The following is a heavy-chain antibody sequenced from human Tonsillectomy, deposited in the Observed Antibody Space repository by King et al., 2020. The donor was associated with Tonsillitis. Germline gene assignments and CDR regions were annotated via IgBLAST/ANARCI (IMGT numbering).Heavy chain of an antibody. CDR3: ARALLYSSGWDVWYFDL. Sequence: VQLVQSGGGLVQPGGSLRLSCAASGFIFTTYAMSWVRQAPGKGLEWVSLIYTGGSSTYSVDSVKGRFTISRDDSKNTVYLQMNSLRAADTAVYYCARALLYSSGWDVWYFDLWGRGILVTVSS. V-gene: IGHV3-23*03. J-gene: IGHJ2*01. CDR2: IYTGGSST. D-gene: IGHD6-19*01. CDR1: GFIFTTYA.